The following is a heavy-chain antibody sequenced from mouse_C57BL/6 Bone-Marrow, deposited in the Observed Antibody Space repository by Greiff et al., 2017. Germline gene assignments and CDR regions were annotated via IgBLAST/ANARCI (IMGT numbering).Heavy chain of an antibody. Sequence: EVKLQESGPVLVKPGASVKMSCKASGYTFTDYYMNWVKQSHGKSLEWIGVLNPYNGGTSYNQKFKGKATLTVDKSSSTAYMELNSLTSEDSAVYYCAREGYGSSYWYFDVWGTGTTVTVSS. CDR2: LNPYNGGT. D-gene: IGHD1-1*01. V-gene: IGHV1-19*01. CDR1: GYTFTDYY. J-gene: IGHJ1*03. CDR3: AREGYGSSYWYFDV.